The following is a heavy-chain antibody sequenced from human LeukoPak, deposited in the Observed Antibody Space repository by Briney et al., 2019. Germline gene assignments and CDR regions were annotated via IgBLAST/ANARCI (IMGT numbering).Heavy chain of an antibody. V-gene: IGHV1-69*04. CDR3: ARDPNFWSGRNDY. D-gene: IGHD3-3*01. Sequence: ASVKVSCKXSGGTFSSYTISWVRQSPGQGLERMGRIIPILGIANYAQKFQGRVTITADKSTSTAYMELSSLRSEDTAVYYSARDPNFWSGRNDYWGQGTLVTVSS. CDR1: GGTFSSYT. J-gene: IGHJ4*02. CDR2: IIPILGIA.